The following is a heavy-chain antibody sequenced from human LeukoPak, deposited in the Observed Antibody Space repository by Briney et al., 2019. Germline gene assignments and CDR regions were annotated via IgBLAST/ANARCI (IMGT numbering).Heavy chain of an antibody. CDR3: ARGAALAIDY. D-gene: IGHD2-15*01. V-gene: IGHV4-59*10. Sequence: PSETLSLTGAVYGVSFSGYYWSWIRQPAGKGLEWIGRISTSGSTNYNPALKSRVTMSLDTSKNQFSLKVNSLTAADTAVYYCARGAALAIDYWGQGALVTVSS. CDR1: GVSFSGYY. CDR2: ISTSGST. J-gene: IGHJ4*02.